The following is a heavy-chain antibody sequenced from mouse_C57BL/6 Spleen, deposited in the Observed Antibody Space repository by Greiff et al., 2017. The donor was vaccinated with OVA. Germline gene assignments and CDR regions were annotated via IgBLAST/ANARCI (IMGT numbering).Heavy chain of an antibody. CDR2: IDPSDSYT. D-gene: IGHD1-1*01. CDR1: GYTFTSYW. J-gene: IGHJ1*03. V-gene: IGHV1-69*01. Sequence: VQLQQPGAELVMPGASVKLSCKASGYTFTSYWMHWVKQRPGQGLEWIGEIDPSDSYTNYNQKFKGKSTVTVDKSSSTAYMQLSSLTSEDSAVYYCARVYGSSSYWYFDVWGTGTTVTVSS. CDR3: ARVYGSSSYWYFDV.